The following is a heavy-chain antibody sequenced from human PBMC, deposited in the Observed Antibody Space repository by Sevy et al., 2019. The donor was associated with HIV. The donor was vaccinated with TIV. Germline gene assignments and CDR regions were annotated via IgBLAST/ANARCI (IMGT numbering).Heavy chain of an antibody. J-gene: IGHJ4*02. V-gene: IGHV3-9*03. CDR1: GFTFDDYA. CDR3: AIDINAVYYDSSGYYY. Sequence: GGSLRLSCAASGFTFDDYAMHWVRQAPGKGLEWVSGISWNSGCIGYADSVKGRFTISRDNAKNSLYLQMNSLRAEDMALYYCAIDINAVYYDSSGYYYWGQGTLVTVSS. CDR2: ISWNSGCI. D-gene: IGHD3-22*01.